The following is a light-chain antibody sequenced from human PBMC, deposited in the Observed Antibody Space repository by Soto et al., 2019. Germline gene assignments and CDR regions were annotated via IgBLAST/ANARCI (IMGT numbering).Light chain of an antibody. J-gene: IGKJ2*01. Sequence: EIVMTQSPATLSMSPGERATLFFRVSQSVSSNLAWYKQTPGQSPRLLIYGASTRATGIPARFSGSVSGTEFTLTISSLKSEDFAVYYCQLYHIWPPRTEFGQGTKLEIK. CDR3: QLYHIWPPRTE. CDR2: GAS. CDR1: QSVSSN. V-gene: IGKV3-15*01.